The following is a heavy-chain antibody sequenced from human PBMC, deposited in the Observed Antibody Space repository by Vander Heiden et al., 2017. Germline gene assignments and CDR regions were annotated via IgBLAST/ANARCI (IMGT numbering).Heavy chain of an antibody. CDR1: GFTFSSYA. J-gene: IGHJ2*01. CDR3: AKSWDYLIWYFDL. D-gene: IGHD1-7*01. CDR2: ISGSGGST. Sequence: EVQLLESGGGLVQPGGSLRLSCAASGFTFSSYAMSWARQAPGKGLEWVSAISGSGGSTYYADSVKGRFTISRDNSKNTLNLQMNGLRAEDTAVYYCAKSWDYLIWYFDLWGRGTLVTVSS. V-gene: IGHV3-23*01.